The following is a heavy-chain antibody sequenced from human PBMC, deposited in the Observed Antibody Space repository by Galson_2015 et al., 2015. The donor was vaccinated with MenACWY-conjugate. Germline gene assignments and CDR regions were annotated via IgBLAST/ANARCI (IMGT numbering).Heavy chain of an antibody. D-gene: IGHD3-3*01. Sequence: WMGIIYPPDSDTKYSPSFQGQVTMSADKSITTTYLQWSSLKASDTAMYYCAIAIYDSWSGYSFDYWGQGTQVTVSS. CDR3: AIAIYDSWSGYSFDY. J-gene: IGHJ4*02. CDR2: IYPPDSDT. V-gene: IGHV5-51*01.